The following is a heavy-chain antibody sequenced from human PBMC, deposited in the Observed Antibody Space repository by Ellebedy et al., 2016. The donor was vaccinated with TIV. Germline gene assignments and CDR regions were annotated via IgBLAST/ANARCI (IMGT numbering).Heavy chain of an antibody. V-gene: IGHV4-39*01. CDR2: IYYSGST. J-gene: IGHJ6*04. CDR3: ARRVPPLVVVPAEGDV. CDR1: GGSISSSSYY. D-gene: IGHD2-2*01. Sequence: SETLSLXCTVSGGSISSSSYYWGWIRQPPGKGLEWIGSIYYSGSTYYNPSLKSRVTISVDTSKNQFSLKLSSVTAADTAVYYCARRVPPLVVVPAEGDVWGKGTTFTVSS.